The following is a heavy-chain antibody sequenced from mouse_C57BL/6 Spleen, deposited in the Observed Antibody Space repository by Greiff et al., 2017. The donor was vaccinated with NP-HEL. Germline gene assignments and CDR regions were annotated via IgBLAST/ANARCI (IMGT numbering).Heavy chain of an antibody. CDR1: GYAFSSSW. CDR3: AKTAQAPDYAMDY. CDR2: IYPGDGDT. V-gene: IGHV1-82*01. J-gene: IGHJ4*01. D-gene: IGHD3-2*02. Sequence: VQLQQSGPELVKPGASVKISCKASGYAFSSSWMNWVKQRPGKGLEWIGRIYPGDGDTNYNGKFKGKATLTADKSSSTAYMQLSSLTSEDSAVYFRAKTAQAPDYAMDYWGQGTSVTVSS.